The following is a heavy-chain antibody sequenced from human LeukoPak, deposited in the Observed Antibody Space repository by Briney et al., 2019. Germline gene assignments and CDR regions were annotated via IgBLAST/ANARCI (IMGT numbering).Heavy chain of an antibody. Sequence: GGSLRLSCAASGFTFSSYAMNWVRQAPGKGLEWVSYISSSSSTIYYADSVKGRFTISRDNAKNSLYLQMNSLRAEDTAVYYCARDRGAVDYWGQGTLVTVSS. J-gene: IGHJ4*02. CDR2: ISSSSSTI. V-gene: IGHV3-48*01. D-gene: IGHD4/OR15-4a*01. CDR1: GFTFSSYA. CDR3: ARDRGAVDY.